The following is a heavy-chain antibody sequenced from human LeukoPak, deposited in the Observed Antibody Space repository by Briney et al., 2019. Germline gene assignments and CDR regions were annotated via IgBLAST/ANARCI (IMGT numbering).Heavy chain of an antibody. Sequence: KPGGSLRLSCATSGFTFGSYEMNSGRQGPGKGLEWVSYISSSGSSKNYADSVKGRFTISRDNARKSLYLQMNSLRVEDTAVYYCARDPSGHGLDVWGQGTTVTVSS. V-gene: IGHV3-48*03. J-gene: IGHJ6*02. D-gene: IGHD5-12*01. CDR2: ISSSGSSK. CDR3: ARDPSGHGLDV. CDR1: GFTFGSYE.